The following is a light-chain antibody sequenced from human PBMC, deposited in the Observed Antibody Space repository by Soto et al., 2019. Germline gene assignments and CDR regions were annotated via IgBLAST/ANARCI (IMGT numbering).Light chain of an antibody. CDR2: GAS. J-gene: IGKJ1*01. V-gene: IGKV3-20*01. Sequence: EIVLSQSPGTLSLSTGERATLSCRASQSVSSSYLALFHHKPGQAPRRLIEGASGRPTGIPDRFSGSGFGTDFALTISILEPEDFAVYYCQQYGSSPWTFGQGTKV. CDR3: QQYGSSPWT. CDR1: QSVSSSY.